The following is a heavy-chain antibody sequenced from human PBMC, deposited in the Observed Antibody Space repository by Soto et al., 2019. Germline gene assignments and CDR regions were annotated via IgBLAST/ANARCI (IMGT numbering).Heavy chain of an antibody. V-gene: IGHV4-39*01. CDR3: ASDYSSGWYQFDY. CDR1: GGSISSSSYY. Sequence: PSETLSLTCTVSGGSISSSSYYWGWIRQPPGKGLEWIGGIYYSGSTCYNPSLKSRVTISVDTSKNQFSLKLSSVTAADTAVYYCASDYSSGWYQFDYWGQGTPVTVSS. J-gene: IGHJ4*02. CDR2: IYYSGST. D-gene: IGHD6-19*01.